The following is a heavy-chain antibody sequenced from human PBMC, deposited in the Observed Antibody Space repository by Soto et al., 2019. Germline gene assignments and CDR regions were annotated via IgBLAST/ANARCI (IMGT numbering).Heavy chain of an antibody. CDR1: GFTFGDNL. CDR3: ARDMLSVGPRANDAFEV. J-gene: IGHJ3*01. CDR2: INPDKGYT. V-gene: IGHV1-3*01. D-gene: IGHD2-8*01. Sequence: QVPLVQSGAEVRKPGASVNISCWASGFTFGDNLINWVRQAPGQSLGWMGWINPDKGYTKYSQTFQGRVTISRHSSASIAYVEVTALTSDDTAVYYCARDMLSVGPRANDAFEVWGQGTMVTVSS.